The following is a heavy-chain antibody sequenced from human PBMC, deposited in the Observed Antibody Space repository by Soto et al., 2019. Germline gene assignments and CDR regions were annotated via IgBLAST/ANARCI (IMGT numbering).Heavy chain of an antibody. CDR1: GGTFSSYA. CDR2: IIPIFGTA. J-gene: IGHJ6*02. Sequence: ASVKVSCKASGGTFSSYAISWVRQAPGQGLEWMGGIIPIFGTANYAQKFQGRVTITADESTSTAYMELSSLRSEDTAVYYCAVPPNDSNFDYYGMDVWGQGTTVTVSS. D-gene: IGHD3-22*01. V-gene: IGHV1-69*13. CDR3: AVPPNDSNFDYYGMDV.